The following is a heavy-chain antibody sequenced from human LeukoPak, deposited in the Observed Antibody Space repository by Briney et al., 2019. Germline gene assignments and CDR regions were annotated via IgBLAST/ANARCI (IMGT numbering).Heavy chain of an antibody. CDR1: GYSFTSYW. CDR3: ARQTQYYYDSSGHQIFDY. D-gene: IGHD3-22*01. V-gene: IGHV5-51*01. CDR2: IYPGDSDT. J-gene: IGHJ4*02. Sequence: GESLKISCQGSGYSFTSYWIGWVRQMPGKGLEWMGIIYPGDSDTRYSPSFQGQVTISADKSITTAYLQWSSLKASDTTMYYCARQTQYYYDSSGHQIFDYWGQGNLVTVSS.